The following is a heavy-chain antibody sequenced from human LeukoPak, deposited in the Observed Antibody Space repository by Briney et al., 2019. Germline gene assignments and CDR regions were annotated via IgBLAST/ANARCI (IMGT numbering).Heavy chain of an antibody. D-gene: IGHD1-26*01. CDR2: INPNSGGT. V-gene: IGHV1-2*02. Sequence: ASVKVSCKASGYTFTGYYLHWVRQAPGQGLEWMGWINPNSGGTNYAQKFQGRVTMTRDTSINTAYMELSRLRSDDTAVYYCARVGGTYYNGHLDYWGQGTLVTVSS. CDR1: GYTFTGYY. J-gene: IGHJ4*02. CDR3: ARVGGTYYNGHLDY.